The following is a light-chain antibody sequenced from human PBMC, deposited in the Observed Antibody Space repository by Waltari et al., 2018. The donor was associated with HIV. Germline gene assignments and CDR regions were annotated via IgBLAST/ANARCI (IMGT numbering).Light chain of an antibody. CDR1: VSDTAVYNF. CDR3: SSYTSGSVV. CDR2: ETK. J-gene: IGLJ2*01. V-gene: IGLV2-14*01. Sequence: QSALTQPASVSGSPGQSITISCSGTVSDTAVYNFVSWYRQHPDKAPQLLLYETKRRPSGIPLRFSGSKSGNTASLTISGLQVEDEADYYCSSYTSGSVVFGGGTKLTVL.